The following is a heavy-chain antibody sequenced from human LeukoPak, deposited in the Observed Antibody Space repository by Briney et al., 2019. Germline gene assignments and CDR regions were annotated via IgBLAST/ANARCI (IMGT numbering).Heavy chain of an antibody. CDR1: GFTFDDYA. CDR2: ISWNSGSI. V-gene: IGHV3-9*01. D-gene: IGHD3-22*01. J-gene: IGHJ3*02. Sequence: GGSLRLSCAASGFTFDDYAMHWVRQAPGKGLERVSGISWNSGSIGYADSVKGRFTISRDNAKNSLYLQMNSLRAEDTALYYCAKDFDSSGYYAFDIWGQGTMVTVSS. CDR3: AKDFDSSGYYAFDI.